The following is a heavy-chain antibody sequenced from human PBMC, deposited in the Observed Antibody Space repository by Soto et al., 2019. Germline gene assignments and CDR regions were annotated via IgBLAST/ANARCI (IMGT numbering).Heavy chain of an antibody. CDR3: AKGPTVFGAVISFDYYYGMYV. CDR1: VFTFITSA. Sequence: GGSLRLSCTASVFTFITSAMSWVRKATGRGLEWVAGISGSGAGTYYADSVKGRFTISRDNSKNTLYLKMSGLRAEDAAVYYCAKGPTVFGAVISFDYYYGMYVWGQGTPVTVSS. V-gene: IGHV3-23*01. J-gene: IGHJ6*02. CDR2: ISGSGAGT. D-gene: IGHD3-3*01.